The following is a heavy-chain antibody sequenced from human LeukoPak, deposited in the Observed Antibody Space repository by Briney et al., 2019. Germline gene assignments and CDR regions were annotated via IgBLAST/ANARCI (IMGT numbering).Heavy chain of an antibody. V-gene: IGHV4-61*02. J-gene: IGHJ6*03. CDR2: IYSSGNT. D-gene: IGHD5-12*01. CDR3: ARVFGGYDFNYYYYYIDV. Sequence: SETLSLTCTVSGGSISSDTYYWSWMRQPAGKGLEWIGRIYSSGNTNYNPSLKSRVTISVDTSKNQFSLRLSSVTAADTAVYYCARVFGGYDFNYYYYYIDVWGKGTTVTISS. CDR1: GGSISSDTYY.